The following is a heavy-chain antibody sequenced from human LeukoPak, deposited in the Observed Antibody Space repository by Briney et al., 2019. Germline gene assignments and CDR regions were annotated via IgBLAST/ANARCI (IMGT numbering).Heavy chain of an antibody. CDR2: IYTSGST. V-gene: IGHV4-4*07. D-gene: IGHD3-3*01. CDR3: ARGFTIFGEKGYYFDY. CDR1: GASISSYY. J-gene: IGHJ4*02. Sequence: PSETLSLTCTVSGASISSYYWSWIRQPPGKGLEWIGRIYTSGSTNYNPSLKSRVTMSVDTSKNQFSLKLSSVTAADTAVYYCARGFTIFGEKGYYFDYWGQGTLVTVSS.